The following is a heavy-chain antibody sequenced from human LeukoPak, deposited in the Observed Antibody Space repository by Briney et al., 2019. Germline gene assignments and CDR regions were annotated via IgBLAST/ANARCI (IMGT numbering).Heavy chain of an antibody. Sequence: SETLSLTCTVSGGSISSGDYYWSWIRQPPGKGLEWIGYIYYSGSTYYNPSLKSRVTISVDTSKNQFSLKLSSVTAADTAVYYCARDYGDYAHYYYYGMDVWGQGTTVTDSS. CDR1: GGSISSGDYY. CDR2: IYYSGST. D-gene: IGHD4-17*01. CDR3: ARDYGDYAHYYYYGMDV. V-gene: IGHV4-30-4*01. J-gene: IGHJ6*02.